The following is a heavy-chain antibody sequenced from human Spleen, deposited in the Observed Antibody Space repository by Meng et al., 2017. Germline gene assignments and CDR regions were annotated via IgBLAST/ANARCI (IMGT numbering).Heavy chain of an antibody. J-gene: IGHJ4*02. CDR3: ARAKDFWSGYPAFDY. Sequence: GGSLRLSCAASGFIVTNNYMSWVRQAPGKGLEWVSVIYSGGSTYYADSVKGRFTISRDNSKNTLYLQMNSLRAEDTAVYYCARAKDFWSGYPAFDYWGQGALVTVSS. CDR2: IYSGGST. V-gene: IGHV3-53*01. D-gene: IGHD3-3*01. CDR1: GFIVTNNY.